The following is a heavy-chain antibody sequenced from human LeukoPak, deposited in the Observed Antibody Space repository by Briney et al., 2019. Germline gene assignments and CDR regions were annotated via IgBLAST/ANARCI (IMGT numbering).Heavy chain of an antibody. CDR1: GFTFSSYA. J-gene: IGHJ4*02. CDR2: ISGSSGST. Sequence: GGSLRLSCAASGFTFSSYAMSWVRQAPGKGLEWVSAISGSSGSTYYADSVKGRFTISRDNSKNTLYLQMNSLRAEDTAVYYCAKDPGASPNYFDYWGQGTLVTVSS. CDR3: AKDPGASPNYFDY. V-gene: IGHV3-23*01. D-gene: IGHD3-10*01.